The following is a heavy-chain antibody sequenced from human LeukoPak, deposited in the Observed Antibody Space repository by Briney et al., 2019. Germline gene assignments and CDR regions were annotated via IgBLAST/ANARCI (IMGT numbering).Heavy chain of an antibody. D-gene: IGHD6-13*01. J-gene: IGHJ4*02. CDR1: GFTFSSYG. CDR2: IWYDGSNK. V-gene: IGHV3-33*06. Sequence: GGSLRLSCAASGFTFSSYGMHWVRQAPGKGLEWVAVIWYDGSNKYYADSVKGRFTISRDNSKNTLYLQMNSLRAEDTAVYYCAKDRVTGSSWYLLDYWGQGTLVNVSS. CDR3: AKDRVTGSSWYLLDY.